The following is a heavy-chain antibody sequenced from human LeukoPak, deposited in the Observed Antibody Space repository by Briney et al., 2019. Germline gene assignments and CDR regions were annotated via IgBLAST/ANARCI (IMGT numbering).Heavy chain of an antibody. CDR2: ISAYNGNT. CDR1: GYTFTSYG. J-gene: IGHJ4*02. V-gene: IGHV1-18*01. D-gene: IGHD3-10*01. Sequence: ASVKVSCKASGYTFTSYGISWVRRAPGQGLEWMGWISAYNGNTNYAQKLQGRVTMTTDTSTSTAYMELRSLRSDDTAVYYCARANYGSGSYSLGYWGQGTLVTVSS. CDR3: ARANYGSGSYSLGY.